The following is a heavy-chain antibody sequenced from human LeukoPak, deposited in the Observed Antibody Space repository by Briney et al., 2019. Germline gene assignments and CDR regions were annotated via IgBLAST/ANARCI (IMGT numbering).Heavy chain of an antibody. CDR2: IYSGGST. J-gene: IGHJ4*02. CDR1: GFTVSSNY. Sequence: PGGSLRLSCPASGFTVSSNYMSWVRQAPGKGLEWVSVIYSGGSTYYADSVKGRFTISRDNSKNTLYLQMNSLRADDTAVYYCASPVFGGLATRGAFDYWGQGTLVTVSS. CDR3: ASPVFGGLATRGAFDY. D-gene: IGHD3-10*01. V-gene: IGHV3-53*01.